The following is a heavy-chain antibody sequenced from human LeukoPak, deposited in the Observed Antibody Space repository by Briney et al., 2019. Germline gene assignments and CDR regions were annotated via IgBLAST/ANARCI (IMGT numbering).Heavy chain of an antibody. V-gene: IGHV7-4-1*02. CDR1: GYTFTSYA. Sequence: ASVKVSCKASGYTFTSYAMNWVRRAPGQGLEWMGWINTNTGNPTYAQGFTGRFVFSLDTSVSTAYLQISSLKAEDTAVYYCARAPGGTNHYYYYMDVWGKGTTVTVSS. CDR2: INTNTGNP. D-gene: IGHD2-2*01. CDR3: ARAPGGTNHYYYYMDV. J-gene: IGHJ6*03.